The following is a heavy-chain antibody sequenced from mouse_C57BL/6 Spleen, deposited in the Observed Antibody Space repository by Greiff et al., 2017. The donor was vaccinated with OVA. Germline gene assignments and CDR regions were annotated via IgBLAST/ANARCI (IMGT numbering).Heavy chain of an antibody. CDR2: ILPGSGST. D-gene: IGHD1-1*01. Sequence: QVQLQQSGAELMKPGASVKLSCKATGYTFTGYWIEWVKQRPGHGLEWIGEILPGSGSTNYHEKFKGKATFTADTSTNPAYMQLSSLTTEDAAIYYCARVPTVVAPFDYGGQGTTLTVSS. J-gene: IGHJ2*01. CDR3: ARVPTVVAPFDY. CDR1: GYTFTGYW. V-gene: IGHV1-9*01.